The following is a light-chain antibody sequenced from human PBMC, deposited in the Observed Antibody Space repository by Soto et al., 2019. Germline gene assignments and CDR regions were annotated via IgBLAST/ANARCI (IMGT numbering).Light chain of an antibody. CDR3: QQYNSLWT. V-gene: IGKV1-13*02. Sequence: AIQLTHSPSSLSASVGDRVTITCRASQGISSYLAWYQQKPGKAPKLLIYDASSLESGVPSRFSGSGSGTEFTLTISSLQPDDFATYYCQQYNSLWTFGQGTKVDIK. CDR2: DAS. J-gene: IGKJ1*01. CDR1: QGISSY.